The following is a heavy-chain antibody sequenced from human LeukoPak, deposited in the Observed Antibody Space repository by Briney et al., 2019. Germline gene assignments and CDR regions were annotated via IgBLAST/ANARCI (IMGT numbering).Heavy chain of an antibody. CDR1: GYTFTSYG. D-gene: IGHD3-22*01. Sequence: ASVKVSCKASGYTFTSYGISWVRQAPGQGLEWMGWISAYNGNTNYAQKLQGRVTMTTDTSTSTAYMELRSLRPDDTAVYYCAREHYYDSSGYYHDAFDIWGQGTMVTVSS. V-gene: IGHV1-18*01. CDR2: ISAYNGNT. CDR3: AREHYYDSSGYYHDAFDI. J-gene: IGHJ3*02.